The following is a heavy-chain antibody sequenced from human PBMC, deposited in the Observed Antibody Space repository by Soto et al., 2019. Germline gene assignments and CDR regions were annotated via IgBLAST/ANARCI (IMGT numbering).Heavy chain of an antibody. V-gene: IGHV1-18*04. Sequence: APVKVSCNASGYTFTGYYMHLLRQAPGQGLEWMGWISTYNGNTNYAQKFQGRVTMTTDTPTTTADMELRSPRSDDTAVYYCARDRGSSSWYEFDYWGQGTLVTVSS. D-gene: IGHD6-13*01. CDR1: GYTFTGYY. CDR3: ARDRGSSSWYEFDY. J-gene: IGHJ4*02. CDR2: ISTYNGNT.